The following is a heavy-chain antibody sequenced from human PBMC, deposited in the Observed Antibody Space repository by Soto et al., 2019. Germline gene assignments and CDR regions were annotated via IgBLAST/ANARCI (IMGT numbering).Heavy chain of an antibody. Sequence: QVQLQESGPGLVKPSETLSLTCTVSGGSISSYYWSWIRQPPGKGLEWIGYIYYSGSTNYNPSLKTRVTLSVDTSKNQFSLKLSSVTAADTAVYYCARGRSELWYSSGFDYWGQGTLVTVSS. CDR3: ARGRSELWYSSGFDY. D-gene: IGHD6-19*01. J-gene: IGHJ4*02. CDR2: IYYSGST. CDR1: GGSISSYY. V-gene: IGHV4-59*01.